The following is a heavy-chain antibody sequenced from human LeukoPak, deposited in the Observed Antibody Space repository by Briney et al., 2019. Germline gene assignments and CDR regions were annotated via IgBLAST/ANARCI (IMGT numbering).Heavy chain of an antibody. D-gene: IGHD2-2*02. CDR1: GYTFTGYY. Sequence: ASVKVSCKASGYTFTGYYMHWVRQAPGQGLEWMGWINPNSGGTNYAQKFQGRVTMTRDTSICTAYMELSRLRSDDMAVYYCARDINHPLVPAAIGNRGVPYFDYWGQGTLVTVSS. V-gene: IGHV1-2*02. CDR3: ARDINHPLVPAAIGNRGVPYFDY. J-gene: IGHJ4*02. CDR2: INPNSGGT.